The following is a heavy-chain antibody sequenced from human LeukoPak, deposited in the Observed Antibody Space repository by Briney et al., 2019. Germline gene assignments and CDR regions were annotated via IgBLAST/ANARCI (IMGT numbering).Heavy chain of an antibody. CDR1: GFTFSSYW. CDR2: IKQDGSEK. V-gene: IGHV3-7*03. CDR3: AKDYGSGSYYAFDH. Sequence: PGGSLRLSCAASGFTFSSYWMSWVRQAPGKGLEWVANIKQDGSEKYYVDSVKGRFTISRDNAKNSLYLQMNSLRAEDTALYYCAKDYGSGSYYAFDHWGQGTPVTVSS. D-gene: IGHD3-10*01. J-gene: IGHJ4*02.